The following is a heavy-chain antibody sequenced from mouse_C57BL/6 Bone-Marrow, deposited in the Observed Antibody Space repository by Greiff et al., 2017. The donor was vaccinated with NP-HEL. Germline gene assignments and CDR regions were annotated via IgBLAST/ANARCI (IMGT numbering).Heavy chain of an antibody. CDR3: ARNSDGYHWYFDV. V-gene: IGHV2-9-1*01. CDR1: GFSLTSHA. D-gene: IGHD2-3*01. CDR2: IWTGGGT. J-gene: IGHJ1*03. Sequence: QVQLKESGTGLVAPSQSLSITCTVPGFSLTSHAISWVRPPPGKGLEWLGVIWTGGGTNYNSALKSRLCISKDNSKSQVFLKMNSLQTDDTARYYCARNSDGYHWYFDVWGTGTTVTVSS.